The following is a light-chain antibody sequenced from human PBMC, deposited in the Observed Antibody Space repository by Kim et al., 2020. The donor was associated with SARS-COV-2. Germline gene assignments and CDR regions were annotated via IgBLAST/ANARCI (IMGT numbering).Light chain of an antibody. CDR1: QSISSW. CDR3: QLYNSYRYT. J-gene: IGKJ2*01. CDR2: KAS. V-gene: IGKV1-5*03. Sequence: DIQMTQSPSTLSASVGDRVTITCRASQSISSWLAWYQQKPGKAPKLLIYKASSLESGVPSRFSGSGSGTEFTLTISSLQPDDFATYYCQLYNSYRYTVGQGTKLEI.